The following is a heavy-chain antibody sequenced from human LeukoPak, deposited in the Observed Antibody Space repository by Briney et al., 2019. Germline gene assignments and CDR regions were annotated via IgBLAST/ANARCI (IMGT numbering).Heavy chain of an antibody. Sequence: PGGSLRLSCAASGVTFSGYSMNWVRQAPGKGLEWVSAITATSLHIYYADSVKGRFTISRDNSKNTLYLQMNSLRAEDTAVYYCAKDKAAAGLYYYYYGMDVWGQGTTVTVSS. CDR2: ITATSLHI. CDR1: GVTFSGYS. CDR3: AKDKAAAGLYYYYYGMDV. V-gene: IGHV3-23*01. J-gene: IGHJ6*02. D-gene: IGHD6-13*01.